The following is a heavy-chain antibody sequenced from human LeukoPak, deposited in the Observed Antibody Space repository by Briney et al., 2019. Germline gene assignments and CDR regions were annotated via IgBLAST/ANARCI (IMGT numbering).Heavy chain of an antibody. CDR3: ARRHYGDYYMDV. D-gene: IGHD4-17*01. Sequence: EASVKVSYKASGYTFTSYGISWVRQAPGQGLEWMGWISAYNGNTNYAQKLQGRVTMTTDTSTSTAYMELRSLRSDDTTVYYCARRHYGDYYMDVWGKGTTVTVSS. V-gene: IGHV1-18*01. CDR2: ISAYNGNT. J-gene: IGHJ6*03. CDR1: GYTFTSYG.